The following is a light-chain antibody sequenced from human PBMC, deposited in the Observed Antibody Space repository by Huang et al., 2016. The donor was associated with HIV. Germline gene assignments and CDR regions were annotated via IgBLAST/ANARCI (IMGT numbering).Light chain of an antibody. CDR2: GAS. V-gene: IGKV3-20*01. J-gene: IGKJ1*01. CDR3: QQYGRSPAT. Sequence: EIVLTQSPGTLSLSPGERATLSCRASQSVSSNFLAWYQQKPGQAPRLLIYGASTRAPGIPNRFSGSGSGTDFTLTISRLEPEDFAVYYCQQYGRSPATFGQGTRWRSN. CDR1: QSVSSNF.